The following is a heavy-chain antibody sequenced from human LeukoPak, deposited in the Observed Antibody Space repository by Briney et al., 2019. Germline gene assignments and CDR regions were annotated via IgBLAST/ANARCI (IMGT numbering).Heavy chain of an antibody. J-gene: IGHJ4*02. CDR1: GGSFSGYY. D-gene: IGHD1-26*01. V-gene: IGHV4-34*01. CDR3: ARVLVGATRRFDY. Sequence: PSETLSLTCAVYGGSFSGYYWSWIRQPPGKGLEWIGEINHSGSTNYNPSLKSRVTISVDTSKNQFSLKLSSVTAADTAVYYCARVLVGATRRFDYWGQGTLVTVSS. CDR2: INHSGST.